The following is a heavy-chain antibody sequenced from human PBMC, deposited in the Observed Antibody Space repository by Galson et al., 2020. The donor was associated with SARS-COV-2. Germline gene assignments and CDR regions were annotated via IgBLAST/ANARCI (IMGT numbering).Heavy chain of an antibody. V-gene: IGHV4-30-2*01. D-gene: IGHD4-17*01. J-gene: IGHJ3*02. CDR3: ARLHYGEYAPEAFDI. CDR2: ISHSGGT. CDR1: GTSISSGSYS. Sequence: SETLSLTCAVSGTSISSGSYSWNWIRQPPGKGLEWIGYISHSGGTYYNPSLKSRVTISGDRSKNQFSLRLSSVTAADTAVYYCARLHYGEYAPEAFDIWVPGTRVTVAS.